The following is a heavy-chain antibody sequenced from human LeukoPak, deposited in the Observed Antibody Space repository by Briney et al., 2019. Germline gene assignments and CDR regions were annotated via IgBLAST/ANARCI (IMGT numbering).Heavy chain of an antibody. D-gene: IGHD6-19*01. CDR3: ARDGSSGWYGD. J-gene: IGHJ4*02. V-gene: IGHV3-11*04. CDR1: GFTFSDYY. CDR2: ISSSGSTI. Sequence: AGGSLRLSCAASGFTFSDYYMGWIRQAPGKGLEWVSYISSSGSTIYYADSVKGRFTISRDNSKNTLYLQMNSLRAEDTAVYYCARDGSSGWYGDWGQGTLVTVSS.